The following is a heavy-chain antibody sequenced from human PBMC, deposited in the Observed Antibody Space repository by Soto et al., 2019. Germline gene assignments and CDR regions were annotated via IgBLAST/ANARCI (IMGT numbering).Heavy chain of an antibody. Sequence: ASLKVSFNASGYSFTGYFMHWVRQAPGQGLECMGWINPNSGDTNYVQKFQGRVTMTRGMSINTVYMDLRGLTSDDTAVYYCARVRTYYDRSGSLDYWGQGTLVTVS. V-gene: IGHV1-2*02. CDR1: GYSFTGYF. J-gene: IGHJ4*02. D-gene: IGHD3-22*01. CDR2: INPNSGDT. CDR3: ARVRTYYDRSGSLDY.